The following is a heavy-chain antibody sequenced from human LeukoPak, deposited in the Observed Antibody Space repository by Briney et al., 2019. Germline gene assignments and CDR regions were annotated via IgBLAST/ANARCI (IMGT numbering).Heavy chain of an antibody. CDR1: GGSINSNTYS. J-gene: IGHJ4*02. CDR3: ARGAIAVAGSFDY. V-gene: IGHV4-39*07. CDR2: IYYSGST. Sequence: SETLSLTCTVSGGSINSNTYSWGWIRQPPGKGLEWIGSIYYSGSTYYSPSLKSRVTISVDTSKNQYSLKLSSVTAADTAVYYCARGAIAVAGSFDYWGQGTLVTVSS. D-gene: IGHD6-19*01.